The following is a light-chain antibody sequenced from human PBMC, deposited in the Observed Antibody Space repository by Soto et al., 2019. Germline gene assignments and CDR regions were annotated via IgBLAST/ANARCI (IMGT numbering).Light chain of an antibody. V-gene: IGLV2-14*03. CDR3: SSFTTSNTLV. J-gene: IGLJ3*02. CDR1: SSDVGAYDY. CDR2: DVS. Sequence: QSALTQPASLSGSPGQSITISCTGTSSDVGAYDYVSWYQQHPVKAPKLMIYDVSTRPSGVSNRFSGSKSGNTASLTISGLQAEDEAGYYCSSFTTSNTLVFGGGTKLTVL.